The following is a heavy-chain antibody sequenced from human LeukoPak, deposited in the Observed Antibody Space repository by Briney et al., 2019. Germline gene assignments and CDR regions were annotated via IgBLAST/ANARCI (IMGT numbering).Heavy chain of an antibody. Sequence: PGGSLRLSCAASGFTFSSYAMSWVRQAPGKGLEWVSAFSGSGGSTYYADSVKGRFTISRDNSKNTLYLQMNSLRAEDTAVYYCARDVGEIGGNWFDPWGQGTLVTVSS. D-gene: IGHD2-15*01. V-gene: IGHV3-23*01. J-gene: IGHJ5*02. CDR2: FSGSGGST. CDR3: ARDVGEIGGNWFDP. CDR1: GFTFSSYA.